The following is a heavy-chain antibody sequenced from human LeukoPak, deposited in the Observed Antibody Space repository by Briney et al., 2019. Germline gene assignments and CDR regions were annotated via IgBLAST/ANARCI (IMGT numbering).Heavy chain of an antibody. Sequence: GGSLRLSCAASGFTFSSYGMHWVRQAPGKGLEWVSAISGSGGSTYYADSVKGRFTISRDNSKNTLYLQMNSLRAEDTAVYYCAKDRVPVTIVPTEQDYWGQGTLVTVSS. CDR2: ISGSGGST. CDR1: GFTFSSYG. J-gene: IGHJ4*02. CDR3: AKDRVPVTIVPTEQDY. V-gene: IGHV3-23*01. D-gene: IGHD2-2*01.